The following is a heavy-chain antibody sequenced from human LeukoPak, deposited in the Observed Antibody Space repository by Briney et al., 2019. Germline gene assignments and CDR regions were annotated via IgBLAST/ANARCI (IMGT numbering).Heavy chain of an antibody. J-gene: IGHJ4*02. CDR1: GFTSSSYW. D-gene: IGHD2-2*01. Sequence: GGSLRLSCAASGFTSSSYWMHWVRQDPGKGLVWVSRINSDGSSTSYADSVKGRLTISRDTAKNTLYLQINSLRAEGTALYYCAKDRQKPAAIERPFPDYWGQGTLVTVSS. V-gene: IGHV3-74*01. CDR2: INSDGSST. CDR3: AKDRQKPAAIERPFPDY.